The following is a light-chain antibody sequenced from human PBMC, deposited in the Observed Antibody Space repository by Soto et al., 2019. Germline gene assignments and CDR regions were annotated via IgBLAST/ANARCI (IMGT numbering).Light chain of an antibody. Sequence: QSVLTQPPSASGTPGQRVTISCSGSSTNIGRNTINWYQQLPGTDPKLLIYSNNHRPSGVPDRFSGSKSDTSASLAISGLQSEDEADYYCAAWDASLNGLVFGGGTKLTVL. CDR1: STNIGRNT. CDR3: AAWDASLNGLV. J-gene: IGLJ3*02. V-gene: IGLV1-44*01. CDR2: SNN.